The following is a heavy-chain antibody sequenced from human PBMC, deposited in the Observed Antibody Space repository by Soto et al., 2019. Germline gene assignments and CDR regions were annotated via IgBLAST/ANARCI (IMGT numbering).Heavy chain of an antibody. CDR1: GFTFSSYA. CDR3: AKPQGLGTIEAGY. J-gene: IGHJ4*02. V-gene: IGHV3-23*01. CDR2: ISGSGGST. D-gene: IGHD6-19*01. Sequence: GGSLRLSCAASGFTFSSYAMSWVRQAPGKGLEWVSAISGSGGSTYYADSVKGRFTISRDNSKNTLYLQMNSLRAEDTAVHYCAKPQGLGTIEAGYWGQGTLVTVSS.